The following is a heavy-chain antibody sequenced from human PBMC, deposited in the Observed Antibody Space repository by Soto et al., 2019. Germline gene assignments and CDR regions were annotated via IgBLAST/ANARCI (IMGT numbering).Heavy chain of an antibody. V-gene: IGHV4-30-2*01. J-gene: IGHJ5*02. CDR1: GGSISSGGYS. CDR2: IYHSGST. CDR3: ARRTSGYFHEDWFDP. Sequence: KPSETLSLTCAVSGGSISSGGYSWSWIRQPPGKGLGWIGYIYHSGSTYYNPSLKSRVTISVDRSKNQFSLKLSSVTAADTAVYYCARRTSGYFHEDWFDPWGQGTLVTVSS. D-gene: IGHD3-22*01.